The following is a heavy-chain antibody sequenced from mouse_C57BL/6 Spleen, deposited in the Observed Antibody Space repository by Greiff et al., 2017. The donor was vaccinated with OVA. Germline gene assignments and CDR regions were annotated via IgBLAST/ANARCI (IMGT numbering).Heavy chain of an antibody. D-gene: IGHD2-1*01. CDR2: IYPGSGST. V-gene: IGHV1-55*01. J-gene: IGHJ4*01. CDR1: GYTFTSYW. CDR3: ARRLLGYAMDY. Sequence: QVQLQQSGAELVKPGASVKMSCKASGYTFTSYWITWVKQRPGQGLEWIGDIYPGSGSTNYNEKFKSKATLTVDTSSSTAYMQLSSLTSEDSAVYYCARRLLGYAMDYWGQGTSVTVSS.